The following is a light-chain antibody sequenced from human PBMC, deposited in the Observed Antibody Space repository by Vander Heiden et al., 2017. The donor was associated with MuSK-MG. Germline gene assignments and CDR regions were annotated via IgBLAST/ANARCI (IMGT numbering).Light chain of an antibody. CDR3: SSYTSRSTRV. Sequence: QSALTQPASVSRSPGQSITISCTGTSSDVGGYNYVSWYQQHPGKAPKLMIYEVSNRPSGVSNRFSGSKSGNTASLTISGLQAEDEADYYCSSYTSRSTRVFGGGTKLTVL. J-gene: IGLJ3*02. V-gene: IGLV2-14*01. CDR2: EVS. CDR1: SSDVGGYNY.